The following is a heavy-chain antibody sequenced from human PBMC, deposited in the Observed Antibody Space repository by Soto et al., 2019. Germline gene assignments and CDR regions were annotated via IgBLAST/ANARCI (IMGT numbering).Heavy chain of an antibody. CDR2: IDPYDTGI. CDR1: GFTFSGAW. V-gene: IGHV3-74*01. Sequence: EVQLVESGGGLVQPGGSLRLSCRDSGFTFSGAWMHWVRQAPGKGLDWVSRIDPYDTGISYADSVKGRFTNSRDNAKSTLDLQMNSLSPEDTAVYYWTRETFGARDYWGQGTLVTVSS. D-gene: IGHD3-10*01. J-gene: IGHJ4*02. CDR3: TRETFGARDY.